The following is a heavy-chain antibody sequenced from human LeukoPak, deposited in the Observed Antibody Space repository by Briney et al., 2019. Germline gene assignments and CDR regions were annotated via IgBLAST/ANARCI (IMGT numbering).Heavy chain of an antibody. CDR2: ISSSGSIT. J-gene: IGHJ3*02. Sequence: GGSLRLSCVASGFTLSSHNINWVRQAPGKGLEWVSHISSSGSITYYGGSVKGRITISRDNAKNSVSLYMNSLRAEDSAVYYCARPGITAFDIWGQGTMVTVPS. CDR1: GFTLSSHN. CDR3: ARPGITAFDI. D-gene: IGHD3-10*01. V-gene: IGHV3-48*01.